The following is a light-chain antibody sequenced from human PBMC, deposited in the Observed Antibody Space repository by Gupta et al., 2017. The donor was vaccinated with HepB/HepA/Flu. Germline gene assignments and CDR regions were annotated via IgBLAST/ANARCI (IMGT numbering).Light chain of an antibody. CDR1: ESISSW. Sequence: DIQMTQPPSTLSASVGDRVTITCRASESISSWLAWYQQKPGKAPKLLIYKASSLEGGVPSRFSGYGSGTEFTLTISSLQPDDLATYYCQQYNRNPLTSGGGTKVEIK. V-gene: IGKV1-5*03. J-gene: IGKJ4*01. CDR2: KAS. CDR3: QQYNRNPLT.